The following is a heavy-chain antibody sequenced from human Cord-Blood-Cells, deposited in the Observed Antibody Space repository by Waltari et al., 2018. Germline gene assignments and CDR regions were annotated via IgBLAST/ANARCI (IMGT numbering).Heavy chain of an antibody. CDR3: ARRYYYDSSGYYWYFDL. CDR1: GGTFSSYA. Sequence: QVQLVQSGAEVKKPGSSVKVSCKASGGTFSSYAISWVRQAPGQGLEWMGGIIPIFGTANYAQKFQGRVTITADESTSTAYMELSSLRSEDTAVYYCARRYYYDSSGYYWYFDLWGRGTLVTVSS. J-gene: IGHJ2*01. V-gene: IGHV1-69*01. CDR2: IIPIFGTA. D-gene: IGHD3-22*01.